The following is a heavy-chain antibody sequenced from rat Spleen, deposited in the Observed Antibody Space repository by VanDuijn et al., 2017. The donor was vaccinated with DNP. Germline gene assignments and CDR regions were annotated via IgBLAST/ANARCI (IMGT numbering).Heavy chain of an antibody. CDR2: INYDGGGT. CDR1: EFTFSDYY. Sequence: EVQLVESGGGLVQPGGSLKLSCAASEFTFSDYYMAWVRQAPTKGLEWVASINYDGGGTYYRDSVKGRFTISRDNAKSSLYLQMDSLRSEDTATYYCIRRTVVTGAMDAWGQGTAVAVSS. CDR3: IRRTVVTGAMDA. V-gene: IGHV5-20*01. J-gene: IGHJ4*01. D-gene: IGHD1-1*01.